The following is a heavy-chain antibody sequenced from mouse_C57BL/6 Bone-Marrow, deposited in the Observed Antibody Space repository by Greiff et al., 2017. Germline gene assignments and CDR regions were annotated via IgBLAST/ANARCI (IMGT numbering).Heavy chain of an antibody. CDR1: GYTFTSYW. Sequence: QVQLQQPGAELVMPGASVKLSCKASGYTFTSYWMHWVKQRPGQGLEWIGEIDPSNSYTNYNQTFKGKSTLTVDKSSSTAYMQLSSLTSEDSAVYYCARLDAYLPVYAMDYWGQGTSVTVSA. CDR2: IDPSNSYT. J-gene: IGHJ4*01. D-gene: IGHD2-1*01. CDR3: ARLDAYLPVYAMDY. V-gene: IGHV1-69*01.